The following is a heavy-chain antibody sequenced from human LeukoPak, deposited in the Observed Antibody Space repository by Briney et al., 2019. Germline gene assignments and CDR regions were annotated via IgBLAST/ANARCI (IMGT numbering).Heavy chain of an antibody. CDR3: AKDGNHGDEWLRSLSR. V-gene: IGHV3-23*01. J-gene: IGHJ4*02. D-gene: IGHD5-12*01. CDR2: ISGSGGST. CDR1: GFTFSSYD. Sequence: GGSLRLSCAASGFTFSSYDMSWVRQAPGKGLEWVSAISGSGGSTYYADSVKGRFTISRDNSKNTLYLQMNSLRAEDTAVYYCAKDGNHGDEWLRSLSRWGQGTLVTVSS.